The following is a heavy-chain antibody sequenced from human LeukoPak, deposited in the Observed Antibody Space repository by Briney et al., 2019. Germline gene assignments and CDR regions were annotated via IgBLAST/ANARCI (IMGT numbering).Heavy chain of an antibody. J-gene: IGHJ4*02. CDR1: GFTVSSNY. D-gene: IGHD6-19*01. V-gene: IGHV3-53*05. Sequence: GGSLRLSCAASGFTVSSNYMSWVRQAPGKGLEWVSVIYSGGSTYYADSVKGRFTISRDNSKNTLYLQMNSLRAEDTAVYYCARHHTVAGPIDYWGQGTLVTVSS. CDR2: IYSGGST. CDR3: ARHHTVAGPIDY.